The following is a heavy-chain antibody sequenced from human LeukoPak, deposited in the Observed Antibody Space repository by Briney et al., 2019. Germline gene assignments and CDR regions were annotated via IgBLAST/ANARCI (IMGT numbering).Heavy chain of an antibody. V-gene: IGHV3-64*01. D-gene: IGHD6-19*01. CDR3: ATAHLSGYYDY. J-gene: IGHJ4*02. CDR1: GFTFSAYH. CDR2: ITTTGGLT. Sequence: WGSLRLSCAASGFTFSAYHMHWVRQAPGKGLEYVSAITTTGGLTYYANSVKGRFTISRDNSKNTLYLQMGSLRADDMAIYYCATAHLSGYYDYWGQGTLVTVSS.